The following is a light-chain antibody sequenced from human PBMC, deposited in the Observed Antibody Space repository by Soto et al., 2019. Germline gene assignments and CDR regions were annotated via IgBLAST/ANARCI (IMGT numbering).Light chain of an antibody. Sequence: DIQMTQSPSSLSASVGDRVTITCRASQSISSYLNWYQQKPGKAPKLLIYAASSLQSGVPSRFSGSGSGTDFTLTISSLQPEDFATYYCQQYNTYSPMWTFGQGTKVEI. CDR2: AAS. CDR1: QSISSY. V-gene: IGKV1-39*01. CDR3: QQYNTYSPMWT. J-gene: IGKJ1*01.